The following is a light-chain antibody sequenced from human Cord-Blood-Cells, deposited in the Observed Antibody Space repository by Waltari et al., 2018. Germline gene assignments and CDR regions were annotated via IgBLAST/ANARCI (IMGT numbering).Light chain of an antibody. CDR2: DAS. Sequence: AIQLTQSPSSLSASVGDRVTITCRASQGISSALAWSQPKPGKAPKLLIYDASSLESGVPSRFSGSGSGTDFTLTISSLQPEDFATYYCQQFNSYPLTFGGGTKVEIK. CDR3: QQFNSYPLT. V-gene: IGKV1-13*02. J-gene: IGKJ4*01. CDR1: QGISSA.